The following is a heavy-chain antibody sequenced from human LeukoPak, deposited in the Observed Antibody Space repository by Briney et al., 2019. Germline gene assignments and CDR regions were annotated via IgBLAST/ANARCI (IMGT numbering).Heavy chain of an antibody. V-gene: IGHV3-21*01. D-gene: IGHD3-3*01. J-gene: IGHJ4*02. CDR1: GFTFSSYS. CDR3: ARVSGFWSGYQYYFDY. Sequence: KPGGSLRLSCAASGFTFSSYSMNWVRQAPGKGLEWVSSISSSSSYIYYADSVKGRFTISRDNSKNTLYLQMHSLRAEDTAVYYCARVSGFWSGYQYYFDYWGQGTLVTVSS. CDR2: ISSSSSYI.